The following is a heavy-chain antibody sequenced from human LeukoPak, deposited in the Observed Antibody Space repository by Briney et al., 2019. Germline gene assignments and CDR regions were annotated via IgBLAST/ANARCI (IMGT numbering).Heavy chain of an antibody. D-gene: IGHD3-22*01. CDR3: ARGGDSSGYYRRDWFDP. J-gene: IGHJ5*02. CDR1: GFTVSSNY. CDR2: IYSGGST. Sequence: GGSLRLSCAASGFTVSSNYMSWVRQAPGKGLEWVSVIYSGGSTYYADSVKGRFTISRDNSKNTLYLQVNSLRAEDTAVYYCARGGDSSGYYRRDWFDPWGQGTLVTVSS. V-gene: IGHV3-66*01.